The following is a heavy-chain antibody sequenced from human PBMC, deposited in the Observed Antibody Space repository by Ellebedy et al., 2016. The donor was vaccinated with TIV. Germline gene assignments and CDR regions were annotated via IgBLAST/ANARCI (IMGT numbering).Heavy chain of an antibody. J-gene: IGHJ4*02. V-gene: IGHV4-31*03. D-gene: IGHD4-23*01. CDR1: GGSISSGSYY. Sequence: SETLSLXXTVSGGSISSGSYYWSWIRQHPGKGLEWLGYMSYSGRTYHNPSLKSRVTISVDTSKNQFSLKLSSVTAADTAVYYCASQGGDYGGLGYFDNWGQGALVTVSS. CDR2: MSYSGRT. CDR3: ASQGGDYGGLGYFDN.